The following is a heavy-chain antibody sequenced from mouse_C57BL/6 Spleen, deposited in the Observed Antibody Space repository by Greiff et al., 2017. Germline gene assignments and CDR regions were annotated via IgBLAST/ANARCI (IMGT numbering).Heavy chain of an antibody. V-gene: IGHV1-61*01. D-gene: IGHD2-1*01. CDR2: IYPSDSET. J-gene: IGHJ3*01. Sequence: QVQLKQPGAELVRPGSSVKLSCKASGYTFTSYWMDWVKQRPGQGLEWIGNIYPSDSETHYNQKFKDKATLTVDKSSSTAYMQLSSLTSEDSAVYYCAIPYGNYTWFAYWGQGTLVTVSA. CDR1: GYTFTSYW. CDR3: AIPYGNYTWFAY.